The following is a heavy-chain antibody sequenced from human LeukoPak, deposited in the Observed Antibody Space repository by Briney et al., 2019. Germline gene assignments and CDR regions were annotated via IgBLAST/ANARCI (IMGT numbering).Heavy chain of an antibody. CDR2: ISYDGINK. D-gene: IGHD6-13*01. Sequence: PGRSLRLSCAASGFTFSSYVMHWVRQAPGKGLEWVAVISYDGINKYYADSVKGRFTISRDNAKNSLYLQMNSLRAEDTAVYYCARDEDSSSWYYYYYMDVWGKGTTVTVSS. CDR3: ARDEDSSSWYYYYYMDV. J-gene: IGHJ6*03. CDR1: GFTFSSYV. V-gene: IGHV3-30*03.